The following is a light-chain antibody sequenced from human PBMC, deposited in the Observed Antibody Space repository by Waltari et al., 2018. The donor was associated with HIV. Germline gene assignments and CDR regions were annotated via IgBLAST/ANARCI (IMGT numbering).Light chain of an antibody. CDR2: DAS. CDR1: QSVSTY. CDR3: QHRKEWPPGAT. V-gene: IGKV3-11*01. Sequence: EIVLKQSPATLSLSPGESATLSCRASQSVSTYLAWYQKRPGQAPRLLIYDASNRATGIPARFSGSGSGTDFTLTISSLEPEDFAVYYCQHRKEWPPGATFGPGTKVDVK. J-gene: IGKJ3*01.